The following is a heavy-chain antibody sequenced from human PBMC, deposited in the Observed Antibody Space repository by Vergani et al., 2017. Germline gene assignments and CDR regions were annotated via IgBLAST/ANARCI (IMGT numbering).Heavy chain of an antibody. CDR2: INPNSGGT. V-gene: IGHV1-2*02. J-gene: IGHJ6*02. CDR3: ARDPRGYGGDPEDYYYGMDV. Sequence: QVQLVQSGAEVTKPGASVKVSCKASPSTFTDYYIHWVRLAPGQGLEWMGWINPNSGGTHYAQRFQGRVTMTRDTSINTASMELSRLRSDDTAVYYCARDPRGYGGDPEDYYYGMDVWGQGTTVTVSS. CDR1: PSTFTDYY. D-gene: IGHD2-21*02.